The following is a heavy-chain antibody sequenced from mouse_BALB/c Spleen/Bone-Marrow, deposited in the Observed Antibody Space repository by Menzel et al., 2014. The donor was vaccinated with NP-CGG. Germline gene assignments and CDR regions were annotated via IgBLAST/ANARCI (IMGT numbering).Heavy chain of an antibody. CDR1: GFTSSDFY. J-gene: IGHJ3*01. D-gene: IGHD2-10*02. CDR2: SRNKAKYYTT. CDR3: ARDVGYGNYFVY. V-gene: IGHV7-1*02. Sequence: EVHLVESGGGLVQSGDSLRLSCATSGFTSSDFYMEWVRQPPGKRLEWIAASRNKAKYYTTEYSAFVKGRFIVSRDTSQSVLYLQMNALRAEDTAIYYCARDVGYGNYFVYWGQGTLVTVSA.